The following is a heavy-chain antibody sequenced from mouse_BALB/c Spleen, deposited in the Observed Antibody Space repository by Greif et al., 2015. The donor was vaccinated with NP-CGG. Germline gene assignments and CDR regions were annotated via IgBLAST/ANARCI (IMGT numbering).Heavy chain of an antibody. D-gene: IGHD6-5*01. CDR2: INSNGGST. CDR3: ARDSLLPDY. Sequence: DVKLVESGGGLVQPGGSLKLSCAASGFTFSSYGMSWVRQTPDKRLELVATINSNGGSTYYPDSVKGRFTISRDNAKNTLYLQMSSLKSEDTAMYYSARDSLLPDYWGQGTTLTVSS. V-gene: IGHV5-6-3*01. J-gene: IGHJ2*01. CDR1: GFTFSSYG.